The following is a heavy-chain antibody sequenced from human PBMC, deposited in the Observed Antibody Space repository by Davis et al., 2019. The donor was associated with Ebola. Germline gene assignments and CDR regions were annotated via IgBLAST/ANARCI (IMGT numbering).Heavy chain of an antibody. D-gene: IGHD6-6*01. CDR1: GYTFTGYY. V-gene: IGHV1-69*10. CDR3: ASGLVRGESYWDFDL. Sequence: SVKVSCKASGYTFTGYYMHWVRQAPGQGLEWMGGIIPILGIANCAQKFQGRVTITADESTSTAYMELSSLRSEDTAVYYCASGLVRGESYWDFDLWGRGTLVTVSS. J-gene: IGHJ2*01. CDR2: IIPILGIA.